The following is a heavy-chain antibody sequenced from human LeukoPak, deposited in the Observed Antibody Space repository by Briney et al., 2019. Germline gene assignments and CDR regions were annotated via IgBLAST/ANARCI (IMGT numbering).Heavy chain of an antibody. J-gene: IGHJ6*02. CDR2: ISYDGGNK. Sequence: GRSLRLSCAASGFTFSSYAMHWVRQAPGKGLEWVAVISYDGGNKYYADSVKGRFTISRDNSKNTLYLQMNSLRAEDTAVYYCARDLSPYSSGWYVTYYYYGMDVWGQGTTVTVSS. V-gene: IGHV3-30-3*01. CDR3: ARDLSPYSSGWYVTYYYYGMDV. CDR1: GFTFSSYA. D-gene: IGHD6-19*01.